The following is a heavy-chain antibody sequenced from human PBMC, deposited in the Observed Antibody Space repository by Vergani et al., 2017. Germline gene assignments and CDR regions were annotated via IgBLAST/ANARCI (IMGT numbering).Heavy chain of an antibody. CDR1: GFTFSHYA. D-gene: IGHD2-8*01. V-gene: IGHV3-21*02. Sequence: EVQLLESGGGLVQPGGSLRLSCAASGFTFSHYAMSWVRQAPGKGLEWVAFIGSSGPYINYADSVKGRFIISRDNTNNSLFLQLRSLRAEDAAVYYCARDCTSGGCPDNYGMDVWGQGATVTVSS. CDR2: IGSSGPYI. CDR3: ARDCTSGGCPDNYGMDV. J-gene: IGHJ6*02.